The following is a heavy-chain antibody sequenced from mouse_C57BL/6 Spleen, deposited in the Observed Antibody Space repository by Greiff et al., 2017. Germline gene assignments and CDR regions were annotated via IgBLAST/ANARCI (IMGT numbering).Heavy chain of an antibody. CDR3: ARAYYGYGNYYAMGY. CDR1: GYSFTGYF. V-gene: IGHV1-42*01. Sequence: VQLQQSGPELVKPGASVKISCKASGYSFTGYFMNWVKQSPEKSLEWIGEINPSTGGTTYNQKFKAKATLTVDKSSSTAYMQLKSLTSEDSAVYYCARAYYGYGNYYAMGYRGQGTSVTVSS. J-gene: IGHJ4*01. D-gene: IGHD2-9*01. CDR2: INPSTGGT.